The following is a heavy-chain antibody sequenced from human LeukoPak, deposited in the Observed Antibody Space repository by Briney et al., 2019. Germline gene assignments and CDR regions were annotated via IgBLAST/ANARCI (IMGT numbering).Heavy chain of an antibody. CDR3: ARNVTSTAQKWLFQGWFDP. J-gene: IGHJ5*02. V-gene: IGHV4-39*07. D-gene: IGHD3-22*01. CDR1: IGSISSSSSY. CDR2: IFYSGST. Sequence: PSETLSLTCTVSIGSISSSSSYWGWIRQPPGKGLERIGSIFYSGSTYYNPSLKSRVTISVDTPKNQFSLKLTSVTAADTLVYFCARNVTSTAQKWLFQGWFDPWGQGTLVTVSS.